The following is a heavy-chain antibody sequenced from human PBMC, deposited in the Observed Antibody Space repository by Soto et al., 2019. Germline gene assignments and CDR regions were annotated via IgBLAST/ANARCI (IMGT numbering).Heavy chain of an antibody. CDR2: IIPILGIA. J-gene: IGHJ5*02. D-gene: IGHD2-2*01. V-gene: IGHV1-69*04. Sequence: GLEWMGRIIPILGIANYAQKFQGRVTITADKSTSTAYMELSSLRSEDTAVYYCAREGLTDIVVVPAARHNWFDPWGQGTLVTVSS. CDR3: AREGLTDIVVVPAARHNWFDP.